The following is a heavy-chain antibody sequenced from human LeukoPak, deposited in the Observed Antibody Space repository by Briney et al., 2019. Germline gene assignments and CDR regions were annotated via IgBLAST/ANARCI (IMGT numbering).Heavy chain of an antibody. V-gene: IGHV3-53*04. CDR2: IYSGGST. J-gene: IGHJ3*02. CDR3: ARDRGGFSFDI. CDR1: GFTVSSNY. Sequence: GSLRLSCAASGFTVSSNYMSWVRQAPGKGLEWVSVIYSGGSTDYADSVKGRFTISRHNSMNTLYLQMNSLRAEDTAVYYCARDRGGFSFDIWGRGTMVTVSS. D-gene: IGHD3-16*01.